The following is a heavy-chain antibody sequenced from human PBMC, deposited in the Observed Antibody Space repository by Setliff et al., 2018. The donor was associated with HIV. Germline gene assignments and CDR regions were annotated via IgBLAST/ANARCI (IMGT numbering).Heavy chain of an antibody. D-gene: IGHD3-22*01. J-gene: IGHJ4*02. Sequence: GGSLRLSCAASGFTFSDHYMEWVRQAPGKGLEWVGRIRNKGNGYRTEHSASVQGRFTISRDDSKQSLYLQMNSLKTEDTAVYYCARKAGPQYYYDSSGYYFDYWGQGTLVTVSS. CDR1: GFTFSDHY. CDR2: IRNKGNGYRT. CDR3: ARKAGPQYYYDSSGYYFDY. V-gene: IGHV3-72*01.